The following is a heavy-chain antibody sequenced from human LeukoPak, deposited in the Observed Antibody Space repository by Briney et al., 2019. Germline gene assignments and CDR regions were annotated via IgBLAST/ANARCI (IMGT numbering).Heavy chain of an antibody. D-gene: IGHD3-3*01. V-gene: IGHV3-66*01. CDR2: IYSGGST. CDR3: AGGSGQRFLERFLTGHKYYYYGMDV. CDR1: GFTVSSNY. J-gene: IGHJ6*02. Sequence: GGSLRLSCAASGFTVSSNYMSWVRQAPGKGLEWVSVIYSGGSTYYADSVKGRFTISRDNSKNTLYLQMNSLRAEDTAVHYCAGGSGQRFLERFLTGHKYYYYGMDVWGQGTTVTVSS.